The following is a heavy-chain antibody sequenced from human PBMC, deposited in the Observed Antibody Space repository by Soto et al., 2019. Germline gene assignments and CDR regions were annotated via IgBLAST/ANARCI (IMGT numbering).Heavy chain of an antibody. V-gene: IGHV4-59*01. CDR2: IYYSGST. Sequence: PSETLSLTCTVSGGSISSYYWSWIRQPPGKGLEWIGYIYYSGSTNYNPSLKSRVTISVDTSKNQFSLKLSSVTAADTAVYYCAXLNSYYDILTGFNWFDPWGQGTLVTVSS. CDR1: GGSISSYY. CDR3: AXLNSYYDILTGFNWFDP. J-gene: IGHJ5*02. D-gene: IGHD3-9*01.